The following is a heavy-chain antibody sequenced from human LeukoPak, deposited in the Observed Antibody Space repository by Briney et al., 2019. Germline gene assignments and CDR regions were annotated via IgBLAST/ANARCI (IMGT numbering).Heavy chain of an antibody. V-gene: IGHV3-9*03. Sequence: GGSLRLSCTASGFTFDDYAMHWVRQVPGKGLEWVSGITWNSGRVVYADSVKGRFTISRDNAKNSLYLQMDSLRPEDMGLYYCAKGFGGYDYYFDHWGQGTLVTVSS. CDR1: GFTFDDYA. CDR2: ITWNSGRV. J-gene: IGHJ4*02. D-gene: IGHD5-12*01. CDR3: AKGFGGYDYYFDH.